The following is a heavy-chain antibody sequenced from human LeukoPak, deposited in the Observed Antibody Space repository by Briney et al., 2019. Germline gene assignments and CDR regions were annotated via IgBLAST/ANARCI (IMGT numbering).Heavy chain of an antibody. CDR3: ARDSRDDL. V-gene: IGHV3-23*01. CDR1: GFTFSSYA. Sequence: GGSLRLSCVASGFTFSSYAMTWVRQAPGKGLEWVSTISGSGGSTYYADSVKGRFTISRDNAKNSLYLQMNSLRAEDTAVYYCARDSRDDLWGQGTLVTVSS. J-gene: IGHJ4*02. D-gene: IGHD5-24*01. CDR2: ISGSGGST.